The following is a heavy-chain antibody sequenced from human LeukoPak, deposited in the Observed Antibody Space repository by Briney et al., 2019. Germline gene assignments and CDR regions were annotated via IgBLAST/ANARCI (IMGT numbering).Heavy chain of an antibody. Sequence: SETLSLTCTVSGGSISSYYWSWIRQPPGKGLEWIGYIYYSGSTYYNPSLKSRVTISVDTSKNQFSLKLSSVTAADTAVYYCARASGGSNFDYWGQGTLVTVSS. V-gene: IGHV4-30-4*08. D-gene: IGHD5-12*01. CDR1: GGSISSYY. J-gene: IGHJ4*02. CDR2: IYYSGST. CDR3: ARASGGSNFDY.